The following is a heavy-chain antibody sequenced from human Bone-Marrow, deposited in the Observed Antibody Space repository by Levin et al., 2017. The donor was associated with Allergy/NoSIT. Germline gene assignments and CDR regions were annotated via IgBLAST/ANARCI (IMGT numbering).Heavy chain of an antibody. CDR1: GFTFSSYA. Sequence: GESLKISCAASGFTFSSYAMSWVRQAPGKGLEWVSAISGSGGSTYYADSVKGRFTISRDNSKNTLYLQMNSLRAEDTAVYYCAKCILRYCSSTSCYSVPPGYYYYGMDVWGQGTTVTVSS. V-gene: IGHV3-23*01. D-gene: IGHD2-2*02. CDR3: AKCILRYCSSTSCYSVPPGYYYYGMDV. J-gene: IGHJ6*02. CDR2: ISGSGGST.